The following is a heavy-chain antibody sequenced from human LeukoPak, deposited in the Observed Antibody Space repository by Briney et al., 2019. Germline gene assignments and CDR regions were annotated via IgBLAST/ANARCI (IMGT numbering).Heavy chain of an antibody. CDR1: GXTFSSYS. CDR3: ARDRTTVTTFDY. Sequence: GGSLRLSCVASGXTFSSYSMNWVRQAPGKGLEWVSSISSSSSYKYYTDSVKGRFTISRDNAKNSLYLQMNTLRAEDTAVYYCARDRTTVTTFDYWGQGTLVTVSS. CDR2: ISSSSSYK. J-gene: IGHJ4*02. D-gene: IGHD4-17*01. V-gene: IGHV3-21*01.